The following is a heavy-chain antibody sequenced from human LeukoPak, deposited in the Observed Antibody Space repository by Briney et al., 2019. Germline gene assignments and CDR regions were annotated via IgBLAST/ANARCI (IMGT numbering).Heavy chain of an antibody. CDR3: ARFGGVEQPRFDP. D-gene: IGHD3-10*01. J-gene: IGHJ5*02. V-gene: IGHV4-61*01. CDR1: GGSVSSGSHC. CDR2: IYYSGST. Sequence: SETLSLTCTVSGGSVSSGSHCWSWIRQPPGKGLEWIGYIYYSGSTNYNPSLKSRVTISVDTSKNQFSLKLSSVTAADTAVYYCARFGGVEQPRFDPWGQGTLVTVSS.